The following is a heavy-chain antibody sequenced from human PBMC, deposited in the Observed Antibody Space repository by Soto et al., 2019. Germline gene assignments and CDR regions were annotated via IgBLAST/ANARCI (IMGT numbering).Heavy chain of an antibody. CDR3: AARAYCSGGSCYPDY. CDR1: GGTFSSYT. J-gene: IGHJ4*02. Sequence: QVQLVQSGAEVKKPGSSVKVSCKASGGTFSSYTISWVRQAPGQGLEWMGRIIPILGIANYAQKFEGRVTMTGVKYTSTAYVALSSLISEDTAGEYCAARAYCSGGSCYPDYWGQGTLVTVSS. CDR2: IIPILGIA. D-gene: IGHD2-15*01. V-gene: IGHV1-69*02.